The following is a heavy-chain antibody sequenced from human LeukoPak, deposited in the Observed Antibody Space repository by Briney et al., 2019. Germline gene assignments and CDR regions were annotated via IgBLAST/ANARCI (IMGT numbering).Heavy chain of an antibody. V-gene: IGHV3-21*05. D-gene: IGHD3-3*01. J-gene: IGHJ4*02. CDR2: INSGSSDI. CDR3: ARDTYEPGLIDF. CDR1: GFTFSLYA. Sequence: GGSLRLSCAASGFTFSLYAMNWVRQAPGKGLEWISYINSGSSDIHYTQSVRGRFIISRDNAKNTLYLQINSLRAEDTAVYFCARDTYEPGLIDFWGQGTLVSVSS.